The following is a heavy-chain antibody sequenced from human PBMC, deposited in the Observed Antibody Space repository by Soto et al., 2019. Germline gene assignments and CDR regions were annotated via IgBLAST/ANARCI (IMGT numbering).Heavy chain of an antibody. J-gene: IGHJ6*02. CDR1: GFTFRSYG. CDR3: ARDRTFYGSGSNGMDF. D-gene: IGHD3-10*01. Sequence: QVQLVESGGGVVQPGRSLRLSCAASGFTFRSYGMHWVRQAPGKGLEWLAIIRYDGSNIYYAESVKGRFTISRDNSNNRLYLQRASRRAAETAVYYWARDRTFYGSGSNGMDFWGQGTSVTVSS. CDR2: IRYDGSNI. V-gene: IGHV3-33*01.